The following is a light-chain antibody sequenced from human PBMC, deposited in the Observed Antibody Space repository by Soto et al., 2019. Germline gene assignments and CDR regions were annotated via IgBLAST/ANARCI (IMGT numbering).Light chain of an antibody. CDR2: AAS. CDR3: QQSYSTIT. CDR1: QNIRNW. J-gene: IGKJ5*01. Sequence: KQSQRTLSVSTGERDTVSCRASQNIRNWLAWYQQKPGKAPKLLICAASSLQSGVPSRFSGSGSGTDFTLTISSLQPEDFATYYWQQSYSTITFGQGARLEIK. V-gene: IGKV1-39*01.